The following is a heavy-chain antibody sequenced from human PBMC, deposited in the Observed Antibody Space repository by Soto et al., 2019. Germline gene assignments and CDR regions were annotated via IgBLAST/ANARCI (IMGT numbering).Heavy chain of an antibody. CDR1: GGSISSYY. J-gene: IGHJ6*02. Sequence: SETLSLTCTVSGGSISSYYWSWIRQPPGKGLEWIGYIYYSGSTNYNPSLKSRVTISVDTSKNQFSLKLSSVTAADTAVYYCARDRVVGYDILTGYYKGDYYYYGMDVWGQGTTVTVSS. CDR3: ARDRVVGYDILTGYYKGDYYYYGMDV. V-gene: IGHV4-59*01. CDR2: IYYSGST. D-gene: IGHD3-9*01.